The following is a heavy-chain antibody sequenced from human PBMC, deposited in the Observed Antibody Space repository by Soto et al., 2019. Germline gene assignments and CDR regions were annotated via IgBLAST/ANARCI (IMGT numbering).Heavy chain of an antibody. D-gene: IGHD6-13*01. CDR1: GGSFSGYY. Sequence: SETLSLTWAVYGGSFSGYYWSWIRQPPGKGLEWIGEINHSGSTNYNPSLKSRVTIAVDTSKNQFSLKLSSATAADTAVYYCARGVRCSRRCPFDYWGQGTLVTVS. CDR2: INHSGST. CDR3: ARGVRCSRRCPFDY. J-gene: IGHJ4*02. V-gene: IGHV4-34*01.